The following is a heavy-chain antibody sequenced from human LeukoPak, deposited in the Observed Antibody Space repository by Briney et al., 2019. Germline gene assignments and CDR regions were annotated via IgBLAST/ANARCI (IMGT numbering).Heavy chain of an antibody. CDR3: ARHLTGDAYHFDY. Sequence: LSLTCTVSGGSISNGPYYWTWIRQAPGKGLEWVSVIYSGGSTYYADSAKGRFTISRDNSKDTLYLQMNSLRAEDTAVYYCARHLTGDAYHFDYWGQGTLVTVSS. V-gene: IGHV3-53*01. CDR2: IYSGGST. J-gene: IGHJ4*02. CDR1: GGSISNGPYY. D-gene: IGHD3-16*01.